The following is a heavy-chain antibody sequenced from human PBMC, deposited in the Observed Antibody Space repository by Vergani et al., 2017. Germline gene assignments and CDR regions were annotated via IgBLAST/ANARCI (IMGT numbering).Heavy chain of an antibody. D-gene: IGHD5-24*01. CDR1: GGSISSSNYY. CDR2: IYFSGST. CDR3: ARSSWDWLHYFDY. J-gene: IGHJ4*02. Sequence: QLQLQESGPGLVKPSVTLSLTCTVSGGSISSSNYYWGWIRQPPGKGLEWIGSIYFSGSTYYNPSLRSRVTISVDTSKNQFSLKLNSVTAADTAVYYCARSSWDWLHYFDYWGQGTLVTVSS. V-gene: IGHV4-39*01.